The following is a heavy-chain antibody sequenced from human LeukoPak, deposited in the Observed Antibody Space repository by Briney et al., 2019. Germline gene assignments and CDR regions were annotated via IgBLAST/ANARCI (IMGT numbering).Heavy chain of an antibody. CDR3: ARDHGGGSSGYSDY. V-gene: IGHV7-4-1*02. CDR2: INTKTGNP. J-gene: IGHJ4*02. CDR1: GYSFTSYA. Sequence: ASVKVSCKASGYSFTSYAMNWVRQAPGQGLEWMGWINTKTGNPTYAQGFTGRFVFSLDTSVSTAYLQISSLEAEDTAIYYCARDHGGGSSGYSDYWGQGTPVTVSS. D-gene: IGHD3-22*01.